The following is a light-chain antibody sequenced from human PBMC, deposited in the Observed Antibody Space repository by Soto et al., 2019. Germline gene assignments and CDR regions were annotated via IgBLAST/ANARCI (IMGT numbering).Light chain of an antibody. CDR2: ENN. Sequence: QSVLTQPPSVSAAPGQKVTISCSGSSSNIGNNYVSWYQQLPGTAPKLLIYENNKRPSGIPDRFSGSKSGTSATLGVTGLQTGDEADYYCGPWDSSLSGVVFGGGTEVPVL. CDR1: SSNIGNNY. V-gene: IGLV1-51*02. J-gene: IGLJ2*01. CDR3: GPWDSSLSGVV.